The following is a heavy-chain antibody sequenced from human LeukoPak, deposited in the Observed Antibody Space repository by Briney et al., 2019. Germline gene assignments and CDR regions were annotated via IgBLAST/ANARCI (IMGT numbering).Heavy chain of an antibody. CDR1: GFTFSSYG. J-gene: IGHJ4*02. D-gene: IGHD1-26*01. CDR3: AKDGRPQGSYYFGICIDY. Sequence: PGGSLRLSCAASGFTFSSYGMHWVRQAPGKGLEWVAVISYDGSNKYYADSVKGRFTISRDNSKNTLYLQMNSLRAEDTAVYYCAKDGRPQGSYYFGICIDYWGQGTLVTVSS. V-gene: IGHV3-30*18. CDR2: ISYDGSNK.